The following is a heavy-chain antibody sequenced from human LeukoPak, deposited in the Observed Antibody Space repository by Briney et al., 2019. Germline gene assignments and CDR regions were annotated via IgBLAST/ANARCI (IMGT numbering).Heavy chain of an antibody. D-gene: IGHD1-26*01. V-gene: IGHV5-51*01. CDR1: GYSFTSYW. CDR2: IYPGDSEI. J-gene: IGHJ4*02. Sequence: GESLKISCKGFGYSFTSYWIGWVRQMPGKGLEWMGIIYPGDSEIRYSPSFQGQVTLSADKSISAAYLQWSSLKASDTAIYYCARAGCTWDNFDSWGQGTLVTVSS. CDR3: ARAGCTWDNFDS.